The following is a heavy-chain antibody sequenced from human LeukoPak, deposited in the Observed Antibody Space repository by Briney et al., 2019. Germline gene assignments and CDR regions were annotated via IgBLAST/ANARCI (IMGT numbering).Heavy chain of an antibody. V-gene: IGHV4-4*07. J-gene: IGHJ4*02. Sequence: SETLSLTCTVSGDSISRYYWSWIRQPAGNGLEWIGRMYTSESTNYNPSLKNRITMSVDTSKNQFSLKLSSVTAADTAVYYCAREITSTTRHFDYWGQGTLVTVSS. CDR2: MYTSEST. CDR3: AREITSTTRHFDY. D-gene: IGHD2-2*01. CDR1: GDSISRYY.